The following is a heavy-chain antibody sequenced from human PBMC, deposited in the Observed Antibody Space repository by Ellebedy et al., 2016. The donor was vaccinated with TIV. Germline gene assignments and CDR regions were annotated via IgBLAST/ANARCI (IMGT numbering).Heavy chain of an antibody. V-gene: IGHV5-51*01. CDR2: IYPGDSDT. CDR1: GYSFTSYW. J-gene: IGHJ5*02. D-gene: IGHD3-10*01. Sequence: GESLKISXKGSGYSFTSYWIGWVRQMPGKGLEWMGIIYPGDSDTRYSPSFQGQVTISADKSISTAYLQWSSLKASDTAMYYCARSAHYGSGSYFFWFDPWGQGTLVTVSS. CDR3: ARSAHYGSGSYFFWFDP.